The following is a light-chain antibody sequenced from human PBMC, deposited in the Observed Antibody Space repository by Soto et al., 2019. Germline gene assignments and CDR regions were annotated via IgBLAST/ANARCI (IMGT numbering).Light chain of an antibody. Sequence: LTQPPSASGTPGQRVTISCSGRNSNIGSNTVNWYQKLPGAAPNLLIYSNNKRPPGVPDRFSGSKSGASASLAISGLQSEEEADYYCAAWEDSLSGPVFGGGTKVTVL. CDR3: AAWEDSLSGPV. V-gene: IGLV1-44*01. CDR2: SNN. CDR1: NSNIGSNT. J-gene: IGLJ2*01.